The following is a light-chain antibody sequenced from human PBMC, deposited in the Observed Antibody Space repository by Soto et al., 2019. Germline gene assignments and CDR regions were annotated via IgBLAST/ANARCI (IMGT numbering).Light chain of an antibody. Sequence: DIQMTQSPSTLPSSLGDSVTITCRASQSIDRWLAWYQQRPGKAPKLLIYDASSLESGVPSRFSGSGSATEFTLTISSLQPDDFATYYCKQYNNYWTCGQGTKVDIK. CDR1: QSIDRW. CDR3: KQYNNYWT. CDR2: DAS. J-gene: IGKJ1*01. V-gene: IGKV1-5*01.